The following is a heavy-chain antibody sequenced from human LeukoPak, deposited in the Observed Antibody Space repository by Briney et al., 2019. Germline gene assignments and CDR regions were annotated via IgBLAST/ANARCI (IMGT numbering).Heavy chain of an antibody. V-gene: IGHV4-59*01. D-gene: IGHD3-10*01. CDR1: GGSISSYY. J-gene: IGHJ4*02. Sequence: SETLSLTCTVSGGSISSYYWSWIRQPPGKGLEWIGYIYYSGSTNYNPSLKSRVTISVDTSKNQFSLKLSSVTAADTAVYYCARVTQDYYGSGIDYWGQGTLVTVSS. CDR3: ARVTQDYYGSGIDY. CDR2: IYYSGST.